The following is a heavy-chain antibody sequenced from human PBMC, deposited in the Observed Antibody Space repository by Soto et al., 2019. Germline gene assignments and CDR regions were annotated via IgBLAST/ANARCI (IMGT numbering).Heavy chain of an antibody. CDR1: GFTFSSAA. CDR3: AKSLDIHYKNWFDP. J-gene: IGHJ5*02. D-gene: IGHD4-4*01. CDR2: ISDTGTRT. V-gene: IGHV3-23*01. Sequence: PGGSLRLSCVAAGFTFSSAAMNWVRQAPGKGLEWVSIISDTGTRTHYTDSVKGRFTISRDNSKNTLYLDMNSLRAEDTAVYYRAKSLDIHYKNWFDPWGQGTLVTVSS.